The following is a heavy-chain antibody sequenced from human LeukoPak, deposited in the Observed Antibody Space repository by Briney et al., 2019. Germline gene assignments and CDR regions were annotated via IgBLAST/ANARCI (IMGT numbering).Heavy chain of an antibody. D-gene: IGHD6-13*01. CDR2: IYYSGST. Sequence: ETLSLTCTVSCVSISSSSYYWGWIRQPPGKGLEWIGSIYYSGSTYYNPSLKSRVTISADTSKNQFSLKLSSVTDADKAVYYCARGYSSTWLFFDYWGQGTLVTVSS. CDR3: ARGYSSTWLFFDY. CDR1: CVSISSSSYY. V-gene: IGHV4-39*07. J-gene: IGHJ4*02.